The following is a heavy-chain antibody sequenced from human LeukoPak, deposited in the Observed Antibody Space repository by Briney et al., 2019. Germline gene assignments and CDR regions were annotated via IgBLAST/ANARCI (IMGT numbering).Heavy chain of an antibody. J-gene: IGHJ3*02. CDR1: GGTFSSYA. CDR3: ASGSPDAFDI. V-gene: IGHV1-69*05. Sequence: SVKVSYKASGGTFSSYAISWVRQAPGQGLEWMGGIIPIFGTANYAQKFQGRVTITTDESTSTAYMELSSLRSEDTAVYYCASGSPDAFDIWGQGTMVTVSS. CDR2: IIPIFGTA. D-gene: IGHD1-26*01.